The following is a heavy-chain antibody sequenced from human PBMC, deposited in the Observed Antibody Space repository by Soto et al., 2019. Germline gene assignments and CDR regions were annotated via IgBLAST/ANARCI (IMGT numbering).Heavy chain of an antibody. CDR2: INPSGGST. J-gene: IGHJ4*02. V-gene: IGHV1-46*01. CDR1: GYTFTSYY. Sequence: QVQLVQSGAEVKEPGASVKVTCKASGYTFTSYYMHWVRQAPGQGLEWMGIINPSGGSTSYAQKFQGRVTMIRDTSTSTVYMELSSLRSEDTAVYYCARSSVHHPHFDFWGQGTLVTVSS. D-gene: IGHD3-22*01. CDR3: ARSSVHHPHFDF.